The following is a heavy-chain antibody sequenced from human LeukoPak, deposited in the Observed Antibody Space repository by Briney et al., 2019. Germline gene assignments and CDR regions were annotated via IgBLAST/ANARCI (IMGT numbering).Heavy chain of an antibody. CDR2: IIPIFGTA. V-gene: IGHV1-69*13. J-gene: IGHJ4*02. CDR3: ARDGLLWFGMGYFDY. D-gene: IGHD3-10*01. Sequence: SVKVSCKASGGTFSSYAISWVRQAPGQGLEWMGGIIPIFGTANYAQKFQGRVTITADESTSTAYMELSSLRSEDTAVYYCARDGLLWFGMGYFDYWGQGTLVTVSS. CDR1: GGTFSSYA.